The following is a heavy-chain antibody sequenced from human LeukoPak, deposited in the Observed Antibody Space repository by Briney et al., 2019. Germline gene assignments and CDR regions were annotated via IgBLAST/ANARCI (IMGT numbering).Heavy chain of an antibody. CDR2: GSTLNDNR. V-gene: IGHV1-18*01. CDR3: ARDAMGAKCFDI. J-gene: IGHJ3*02. CDR1: GYIFTDYG. Sequence: ASVKVSCKASGYIFTDYGINWVRQAPGQGLEWMGWGSTLNDNRYYGQRFQGRVTMTTDPSTTTVYMELSSLRSDDTAVYYCARDAMGAKCFDIWGQGTMVTVSS. D-gene: IGHD1-26*01.